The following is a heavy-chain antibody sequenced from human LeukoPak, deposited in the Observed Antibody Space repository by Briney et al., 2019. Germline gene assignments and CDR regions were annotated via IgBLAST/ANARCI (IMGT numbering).Heavy chain of an antibody. CDR3: ARDLTVVVPAAIDNDAFDI. D-gene: IGHD2-2*01. Sequence: SETLSLTCTVSGGSISSYYWSWIRQPAGQGLEWIGRIYTSGSTNYNPSLKSRVTMSVDTSKNQFSLKLSSVTAADTAVYYCARDLTVVVPAAIDNDAFDIWGQGTMVTVSS. CDR1: GGSISSYY. V-gene: IGHV4-4*07. CDR2: IYTSGST. J-gene: IGHJ3*02.